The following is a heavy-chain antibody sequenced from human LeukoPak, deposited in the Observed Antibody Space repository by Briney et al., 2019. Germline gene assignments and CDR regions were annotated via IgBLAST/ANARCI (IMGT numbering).Heavy chain of an antibody. CDR2: IKQDGSEK. Sequence: GGSPRLSCAASGFTFSSYWTSWVRQAPGKGLEWVANIKQDGSEKYYVDSVKGRFTTSRDNAKNSLYLQMNSLRAEDTAVYYCARDGEYSSSSAAFDIWGQGTMVTVSS. D-gene: IGHD6-6*01. J-gene: IGHJ3*02. CDR3: ARDGEYSSSSAAFDI. V-gene: IGHV3-7*01. CDR1: GFTFSSYW.